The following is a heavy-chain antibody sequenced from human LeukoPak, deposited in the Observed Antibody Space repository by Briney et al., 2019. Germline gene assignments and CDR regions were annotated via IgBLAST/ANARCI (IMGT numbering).Heavy chain of an antibody. CDR3: ARGWLAETPVVTPYNY. D-gene: IGHD4-23*01. Sequence: GASVKVSCKASGGTFSNYAINWVRQAPGQGLEWMGGIIPIFGTAHYSQKFQGRVTITADESPSTAYMELSSLRSEEPAVYYCARGWLAETPVVTPYNYWGQGTLVTVSP. V-gene: IGHV1-69*13. J-gene: IGHJ4*02. CDR2: IIPIFGTA. CDR1: GGTFSNYA.